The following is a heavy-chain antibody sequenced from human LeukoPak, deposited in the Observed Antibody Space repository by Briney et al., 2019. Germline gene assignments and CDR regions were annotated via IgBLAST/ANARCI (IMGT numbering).Heavy chain of an antibody. CDR1: GFTFDDHG. Sequence: AGGSLRLSCAASGFTFDDHGMTWVRQAPGKGLEWVADLNWNGGRSTYADSVKGRFIIFRDNAKKSLYLQMNSLRAEDTALYYCARGGYNYDSLDTFDLWGQGTLVTVSS. CDR2: LNWNGGRS. J-gene: IGHJ3*01. D-gene: IGHD5-18*01. CDR3: ARGGYNYDSLDTFDL. V-gene: IGHV3-20*04.